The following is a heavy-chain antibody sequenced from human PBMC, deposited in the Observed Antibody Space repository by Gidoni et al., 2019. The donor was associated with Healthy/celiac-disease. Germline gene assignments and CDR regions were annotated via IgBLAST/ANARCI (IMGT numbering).Heavy chain of an antibody. Sequence: QVQLQESGPGLVKPSETLSLTCTVSGGSISSYYWSWIRQPPGKGLEWIGYIYYSGSTNYNPSLKRRVTISVDTSKNQFSLKLSSVTAADTAVYYCARVPYYYGSSGYASWDYYYYGMDVWGQGTTVTVSS. CDR2: IYYSGST. D-gene: IGHD3-22*01. CDR3: ARVPYYYGSSGYASWDYYYYGMDV. V-gene: IGHV4-59*01. CDR1: GGSISSYY. J-gene: IGHJ6*02.